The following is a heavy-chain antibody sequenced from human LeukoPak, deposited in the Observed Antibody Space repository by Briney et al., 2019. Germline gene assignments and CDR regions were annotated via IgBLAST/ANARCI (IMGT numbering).Heavy chain of an antibody. CDR2: INGNGGST. D-gene: IGHD5-12*01. CDR1: GFTFEGHA. CDR3: AREGAGYRGYDYDYFYAMDV. J-gene: IGHJ6*02. Sequence: GGSLRLSCAASGFTFEGHAMNWVRQVPGRGLEWVSGINGNGGSTGYADSVKGRFTISRDNAKNSVYLQMSSLRAEDTALYYCAREGAGYRGYDYDYFYAMDVWGQGTTVTVSS. V-gene: IGHV3-20*04.